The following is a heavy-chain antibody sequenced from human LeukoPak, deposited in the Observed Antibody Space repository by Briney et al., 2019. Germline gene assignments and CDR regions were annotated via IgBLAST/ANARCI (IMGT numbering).Heavy chain of an antibody. D-gene: IGHD6-13*01. CDR2: ISAYNGNT. J-gene: IGHJ6*03. Sequence: ASVKVSCKASGYTFTSYGISWVRQAPGQGLEWMGWISAYNGNTNYAQKLQGRVTMTTDTSTSTAYMELRSLRSDDTAVYYCARATYSSSWYYYYYYMDVWGKGTTVTVSS. CDR3: ARATYSSSWYYYYYYMDV. V-gene: IGHV1-18*01. CDR1: GYTFTSYG.